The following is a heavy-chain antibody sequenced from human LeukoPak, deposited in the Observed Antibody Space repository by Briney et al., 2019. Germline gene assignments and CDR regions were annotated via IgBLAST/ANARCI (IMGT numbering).Heavy chain of an antibody. CDR3: ARRGYSYGRNDAFDT. CDR2: INHSGST. V-gene: IGHV4-34*01. D-gene: IGHD5-18*01. J-gene: IGHJ3*02. CDR1: GGSFSGYY. Sequence: SETLSLTCAVYGGSFSGYYWSWIRQPPGKGLEWIGEINHSGSTNYNPSLKSRVTISVDTSKDQFSLKLSSVTAADTAVYYCARRGYSYGRNDAFDTWGQGTMVTVSS.